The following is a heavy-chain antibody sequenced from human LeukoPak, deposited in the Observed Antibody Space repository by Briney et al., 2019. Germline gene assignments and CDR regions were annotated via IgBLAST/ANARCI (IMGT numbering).Heavy chain of an antibody. D-gene: IGHD6-19*01. CDR2: IYHSGST. J-gene: IGHJ5*02. CDR3: ARVVGGDGIAVATFDP. V-gene: IGHV4-39*07. CDR1: GDSVSGVNYV. Sequence: SETLSLTCTVSGDSVSGVNYVWGWIRQPPGRGLEWIGSIYHSGSTYYNPSLKSRVTISVDTSKNQFSLKLSSVTAADTAVYYCARVVGGDGIAVATFDPWGQGTLVTVSS.